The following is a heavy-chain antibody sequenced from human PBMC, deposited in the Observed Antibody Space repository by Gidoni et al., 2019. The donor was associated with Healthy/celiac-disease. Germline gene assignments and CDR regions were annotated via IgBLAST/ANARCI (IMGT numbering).Heavy chain of an antibody. V-gene: IGHV4-61*02. CDR3: AREGWGSYTRPYDAFDI. CDR1: GGSISRGSYY. CDR2: IYTSGST. Sequence: QVQLQESGPGLVKPSQTLSLTCTVSGGSISRGSYYWSWIRQPAGKGLEWIGRIYTSGSTNYNPSRKSRVTISVDTSKNQFSLKLSSVTAADTAVYYCAREGWGSYTRPYDAFDIWGQGTMVTVSS. J-gene: IGHJ3*02. D-gene: IGHD1-26*01.